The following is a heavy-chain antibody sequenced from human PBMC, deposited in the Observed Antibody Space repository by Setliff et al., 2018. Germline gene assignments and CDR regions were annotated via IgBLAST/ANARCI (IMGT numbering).Heavy chain of an antibody. CDR3: ARGGTYRYFDY. CDR2: VYDSGTT. CDR1: GGSISSISYY. Sequence: PSETLSLTCTVPGGSISSISYYGGWIRQPPGKGLEWIGTVYDSGTTYYNPSLKSRVTMSVDSSKNQFSLKLSSVTAADTAGYYCARGGTYRYFDYWGQGTLVTVSS. J-gene: IGHJ4*02. V-gene: IGHV4-39*07.